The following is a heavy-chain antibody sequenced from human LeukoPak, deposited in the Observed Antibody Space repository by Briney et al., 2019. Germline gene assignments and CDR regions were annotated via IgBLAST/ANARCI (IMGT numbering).Heavy chain of an antibody. CDR2: INSDGSST. D-gene: IGHD2-21*02. Sequence: GGSLRLSCAASGFTFSSYWMHWVRLAPGKGLVWVSRINSDGSSTSYADSVKGRFTISRDNAKNTLYLQMNSPRAEDTAVYYCARGRQHIVVVTATCLDYWGQGTLVTVSS. CDR3: ARGRQHIVVVTATCLDY. V-gene: IGHV3-74*01. J-gene: IGHJ4*02. CDR1: GFTFSSYW.